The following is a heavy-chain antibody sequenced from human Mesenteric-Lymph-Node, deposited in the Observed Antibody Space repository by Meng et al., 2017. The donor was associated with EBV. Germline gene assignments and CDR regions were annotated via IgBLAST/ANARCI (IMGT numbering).Heavy chain of an antibody. J-gene: IGHJ4*02. CDR1: DYTFTSYG. D-gene: IGHD2-15*01. Sequence: QVQLVQSGAEVKKPGASVKVSCKASDYTFTSYGISWVRQAPGQGLEWMGWISTYNGNTIYAQRLQGRVTMTTDTSTNTAYMELRSLRSDDTALYYCARGPFCSGDTCYSQYFDYWGQGTLVTVSS. V-gene: IGHV1-18*01. CDR3: ARGPFCSGDTCYSQYFDY. CDR2: ISTYNGNT.